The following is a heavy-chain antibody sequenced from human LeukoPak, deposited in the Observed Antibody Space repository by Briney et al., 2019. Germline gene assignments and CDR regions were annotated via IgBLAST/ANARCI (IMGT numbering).Heavy chain of an antibody. CDR2: IYSGGST. D-gene: IGHD3-10*01. Sequence: GGSLRLSCAAFGFTVSSNYMSWVRQAPGKGLEWVSIIYSGGSTYYADSVKGRFTISRDKSKNMVNLQMDSLRSDDTAVYYCARGGMVRQLDYWGQGTLVTVSS. CDR1: GFTVSSNY. V-gene: IGHV3-53*01. J-gene: IGHJ4*02. CDR3: ARGGMVRQLDY.